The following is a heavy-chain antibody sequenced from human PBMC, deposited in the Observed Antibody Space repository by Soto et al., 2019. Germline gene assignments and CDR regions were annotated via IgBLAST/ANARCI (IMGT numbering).Heavy chain of an antibody. V-gene: IGHV3-48*02. CDR2: ISSGSSTR. CDR3: ARGSDLGSSLSFDY. Sequence: EVQLVESGGGLVQPGGSLRLSCAASGFSFSSYSMNWVRQAPGKGLEWVSHISSGSSTRYHADSVKGRFTISRDNAKRSLYLQMNSLRDEDTAVFYCARGSDLGSSLSFDYWGRGTLVTVSS. D-gene: IGHD1-26*01. J-gene: IGHJ4*02. CDR1: GFSFSSYS.